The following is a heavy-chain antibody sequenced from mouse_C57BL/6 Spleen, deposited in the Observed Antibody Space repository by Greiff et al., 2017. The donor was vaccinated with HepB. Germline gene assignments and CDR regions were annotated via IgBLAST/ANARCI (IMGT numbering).Heavy chain of an antibody. Sequence: EVMLVESGGGLVQPKGSLKLSCAASGFSFNTYAMNWVRQAPGKGLEWVARIRSKSNNYATYYADSVKDRFTIYRDNSESMLYLQKNNLKTEDTAMYYCVRWDAMDYWGQGTSVTVSS. CDR1: GFSFNTYA. V-gene: IGHV10-1*01. CDR2: IRSKSNNYAT. CDR3: VRWDAMDY. J-gene: IGHJ4*01.